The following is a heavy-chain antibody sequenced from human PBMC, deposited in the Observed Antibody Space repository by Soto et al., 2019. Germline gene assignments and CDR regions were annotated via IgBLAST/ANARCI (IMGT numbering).Heavy chain of an antibody. D-gene: IGHD3-22*01. CDR2: INSDGSST. J-gene: IGHJ6*02. V-gene: IGHV3-74*01. CDR3: ASPVGYDSSGYGYYYYGMDV. Sequence: GGALRLSCAASGFTFSSYWMHWVRQAPGKGPVWVSRINSDGSSTSYADSVKGRFTISRDNAKNTLYLQMNSLRAEDTAVYYCASPVGYDSSGYGYYYYGMDVWGQGTTVTVSS. CDR1: GFTFSSYW.